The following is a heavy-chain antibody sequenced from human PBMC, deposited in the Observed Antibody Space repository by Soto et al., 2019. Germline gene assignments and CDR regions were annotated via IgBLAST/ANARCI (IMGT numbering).Heavy chain of an antibody. CDR1: GGSISSYY. Sequence: QVQLQESGPGLVKPSETLSLTCTVSGGSISSYYWSWIRQPPGKGLEWIGYIYYSGSTNYNPSLKSRVTISVDTSKNQFSLQLSSVTAADTAVYYCARVRGPLHDAFYIWGQGTMVTVSS. V-gene: IGHV4-59*01. CDR2: IYYSGST. J-gene: IGHJ3*02. CDR3: ARVRGPLHDAFYI. D-gene: IGHD3-10*01.